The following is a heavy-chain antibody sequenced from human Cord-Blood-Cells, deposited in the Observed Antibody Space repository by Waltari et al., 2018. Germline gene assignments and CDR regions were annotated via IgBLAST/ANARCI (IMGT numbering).Heavy chain of an antibody. V-gene: IGHV4-4*02. CDR3: ASSDPSIAVAGGGRGY. J-gene: IGHJ4*02. CDR2: IYHSGST. Sequence: QVQLQESGPGLVKPSGTLSLTCAVSGGSISSSNWWSWVRQPPGKGLEWIGEIYHSGSTNYNPSLKRRVTISVDKSKNQFSLKLSSVTAADTAVYYCASSDPSIAVAGGGRGYWGQGTLVTVSS. D-gene: IGHD6-19*01. CDR1: GGSISSSNW.